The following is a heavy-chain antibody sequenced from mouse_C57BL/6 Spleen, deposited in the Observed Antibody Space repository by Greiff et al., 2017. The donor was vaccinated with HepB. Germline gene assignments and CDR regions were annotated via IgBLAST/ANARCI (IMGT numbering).Heavy chain of an antibody. CDR2: IDPSDSYT. Sequence: VQLQQPGAELVKPGASVKLSCKASGYTFTSYWMQWVNQRPGQGLEWIGEIDPSDSYTNYNQKFKGKATLTVDTSSSTAYMQLSSLTSEDSAVYYCARDGSSYVSFYYAMDYWGQGTSVTVSS. J-gene: IGHJ4*01. V-gene: IGHV1-50*01. CDR3: ARDGSSYVSFYYAMDY. CDR1: GYTFTSYW. D-gene: IGHD1-1*01.